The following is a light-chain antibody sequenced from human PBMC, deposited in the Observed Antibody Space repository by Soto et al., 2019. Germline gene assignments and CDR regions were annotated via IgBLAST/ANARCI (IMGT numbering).Light chain of an antibody. CDR2: KAS. V-gene: IGKV1-5*03. Sequence: DIQMTQSPSTLSESVGDRVTITSRAGQSISSWLAWYQQKPGKAPKLLMYKASSLESRVPSRFIRSGSGTELTLTISSLQSDDFATYYRHQYNSYPWTFRQRNKVEI. CDR1: QSISSW. CDR3: HQYNSYPWT. J-gene: IGKJ1*01.